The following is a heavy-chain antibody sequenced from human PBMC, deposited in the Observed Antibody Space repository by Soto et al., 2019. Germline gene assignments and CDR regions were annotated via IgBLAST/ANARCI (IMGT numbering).Heavy chain of an antibody. J-gene: IGHJ5*02. CDR3: ARWPRKALSGPNWFDP. V-gene: IGHV1-69*06. CDR2: IIHIFGTA. Sequence: SVKVSCKASGGTFSSYAISWVRQATGQGLEWMGGIIHIFGTANYAQKFTGRVTITADKSMSTAYMELSSLRSEATAVYYCARWPRKALSGPNWFDPWGQGTLVTVSS. CDR1: GGTFSSYA.